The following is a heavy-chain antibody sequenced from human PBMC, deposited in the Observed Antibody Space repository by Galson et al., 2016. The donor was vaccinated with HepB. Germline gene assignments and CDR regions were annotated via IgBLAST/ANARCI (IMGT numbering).Heavy chain of an antibody. V-gene: IGHV3-33*01. D-gene: IGHD3-9*01. CDR1: GFTFSSYG. CDR2: IWYDGINK. CDR3: ARDKPDWIFDY. Sequence: SLRLSCAASGFTFSSYGMHWVRQAPGKGLEWVANIWYDGINKYYADSLKGRFTISRDNSKNTLYLQMNSLRAEDKAVYYCARDKPDWIFDYWGQGTLVTVSS. J-gene: IGHJ4*02.